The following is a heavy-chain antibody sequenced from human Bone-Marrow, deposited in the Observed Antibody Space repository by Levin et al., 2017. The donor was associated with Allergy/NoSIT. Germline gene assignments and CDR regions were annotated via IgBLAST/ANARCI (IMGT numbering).Heavy chain of an antibody. CDR3: AREPAAALYSYFYAMDV. CDR2: IRSKANNYAT. CDR1: GVTFSGSS. Sequence: GGSLRLSCAASGVTFSGSSIHWVRQTSGKGLEWVGRIRSKANNYATEYAASVKGRFTMSRDDSENTAHLQMNSLKTEDTAIYYCAREPAAALYSYFYAMDVWGQGTTVTVSS. V-gene: IGHV3-73*01. D-gene: IGHD2-2*01. J-gene: IGHJ6*02.